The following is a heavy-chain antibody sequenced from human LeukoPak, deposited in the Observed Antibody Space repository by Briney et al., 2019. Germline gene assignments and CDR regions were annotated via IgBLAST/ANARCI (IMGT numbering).Heavy chain of an antibody. Sequence: SETLSLTCAVYGGSINGYYWSWIRQSPEKGLELIGDINQSGNTNYNPSLKSRVTISADTSKDQFFLNLDSVTAADSAVYYCAKIAARHYFYYMDVWGKGTTVTVSS. D-gene: IGHD6-6*01. V-gene: IGHV4-34*01. CDR3: AKIAARHYFYYMDV. CDR2: INQSGNT. CDR1: GGSINGYY. J-gene: IGHJ6*03.